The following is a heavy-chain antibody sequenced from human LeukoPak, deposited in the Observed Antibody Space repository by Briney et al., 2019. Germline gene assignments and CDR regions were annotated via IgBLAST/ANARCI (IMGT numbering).Heavy chain of an antibody. Sequence: ASVKVSCKASGGTFSSYAISWVRQAPGQGLEWMGRIIPILGIANYAQKFQGRVTITADKSTSTAYMELSSLRPEDTAVYYCARWGDYGEYHFDYWGQGTLVTVSS. J-gene: IGHJ4*02. CDR1: GGTFSSYA. V-gene: IGHV1-69*04. D-gene: IGHD4-17*01. CDR2: IIPILGIA. CDR3: ARWGDYGEYHFDY.